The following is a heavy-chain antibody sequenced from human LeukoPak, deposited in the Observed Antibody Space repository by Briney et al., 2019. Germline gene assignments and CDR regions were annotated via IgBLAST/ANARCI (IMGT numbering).Heavy chain of an antibody. CDR2: IYYSGST. V-gene: IGHV4-59*06. J-gene: IGHJ5*02. Sequence: PSETLSLTCTVSGGSISSYYWSWIRQHPGKGLEWIGYIYYSGSTYYNPSLKSRVTISVDTSKNQFSLKLSSVTAADTAVYYCAGVGCSSTSCPDYNWFDPWGQGTLVTVSS. CDR3: AGVGCSSTSCPDYNWFDP. D-gene: IGHD2-2*01. CDR1: GGSISSYY.